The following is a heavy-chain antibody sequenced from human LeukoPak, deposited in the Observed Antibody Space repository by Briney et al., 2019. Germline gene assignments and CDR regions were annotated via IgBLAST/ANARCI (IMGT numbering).Heavy chain of an antibody. Sequence: SETLSLTCTVSGGSISTYYWSWIRQPPGAGLEWIGDIHYSGSTNYNPSLKSRVTISVDTSNTQFSLKLSSVTAADTAVYYCARTWSYGRTDYWGQGTLVTVSS. J-gene: IGHJ4*02. D-gene: IGHD5-18*01. CDR1: GGSISTYY. CDR2: IHYSGST. V-gene: IGHV4-59*08. CDR3: ARTWSYGRTDY.